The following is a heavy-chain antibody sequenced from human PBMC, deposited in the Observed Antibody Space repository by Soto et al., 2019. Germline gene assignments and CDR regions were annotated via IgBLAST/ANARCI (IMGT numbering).Heavy chain of an antibody. D-gene: IGHD3-16*02. CDR1: GGSFSGYY. CDR2: INHSGST. V-gene: IGHV4-34*01. CDR3: ARRKHPAPKSFSGYFDW. Sequence: SETLSLTCAVYGGSFSGYYWSWIRQPPGKGLEWIGEINHSGSTNYNPSLKSRVTISVDTSKNQFSLKLSSVTAADTAVYYCARRKHPAPKSFSGYFDWWGKETRFTFPS. J-gene: IGHJ4*02.